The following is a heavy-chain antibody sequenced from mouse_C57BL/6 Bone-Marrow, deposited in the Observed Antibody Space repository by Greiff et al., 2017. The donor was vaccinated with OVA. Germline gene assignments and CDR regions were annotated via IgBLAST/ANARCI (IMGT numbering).Heavy chain of an antibody. CDR3: ARDWDPYYFDC. CDR2: ISSGSSTI. V-gene: IGHV5-17*01. CDR1: GFTFSDYG. D-gene: IGHD4-1*01. J-gene: IGHJ2*01. Sequence: EVHLVESGGGLVQPGGSLKLSCAASGFTFSDYGMHWVRQAPEKGLEWVAYISSGSSTIYYADTVKGRFTISRDNAKNTLFLQMTSLRSEDTAMYYCARDWDPYYFDCWGKGTTLTVSS.